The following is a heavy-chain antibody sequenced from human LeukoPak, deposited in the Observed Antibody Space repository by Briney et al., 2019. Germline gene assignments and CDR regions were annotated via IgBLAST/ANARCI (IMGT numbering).Heavy chain of an antibody. J-gene: IGHJ3*02. D-gene: IGHD2-15*01. CDR1: GGTFSSYA. CDR3: ARDRVAATDAFDI. CDR2: IIPIFGTA. V-gene: IGHV1-69*05. Sequence: SMKVSCKASGGTFSSYAISWVRQAPGQGLEWMGRIIPIFGTANYAQKFQGRVTITTDESTSTAYMELSSLRSEDTAVYYCARDRVAATDAFDIWGQGTMVTVSS.